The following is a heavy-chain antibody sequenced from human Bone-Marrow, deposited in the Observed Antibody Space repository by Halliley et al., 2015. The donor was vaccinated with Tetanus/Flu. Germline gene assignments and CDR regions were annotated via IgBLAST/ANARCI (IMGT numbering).Heavy chain of an antibody. J-gene: IGHJ6*01. Sequence: WMGVINPSGGGTTYAQKLQGRLSMTRDTSTSTVYMELSSLRSDDTAVYYCARGFLGIFGMDVWGQGTTVTVSS. CDR2: INPSGGGT. CDR3: ARGFLGIFGMDV. D-gene: IGHD3-3*01. V-gene: IGHV1-46*01.